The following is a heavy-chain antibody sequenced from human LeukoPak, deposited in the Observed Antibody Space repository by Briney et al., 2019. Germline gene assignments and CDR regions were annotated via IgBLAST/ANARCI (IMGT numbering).Heavy chain of an antibody. J-gene: IGHJ4*02. D-gene: IGHD4-17*01. CDR2: IIPIFDTA. CDR3: ARGGWTTVTNFDY. V-gene: IGHV1-69*13. Sequence: SVKVSCKASGGTFSNYAISWVRQAPRQGLEWMGGIIPIFDTADNAQKFQGRLTITADESTSTAYMELSSLRAEDTAVYYCARGGWTTVTNFDYWGQGTLVTVSS. CDR1: GGTFSNYA.